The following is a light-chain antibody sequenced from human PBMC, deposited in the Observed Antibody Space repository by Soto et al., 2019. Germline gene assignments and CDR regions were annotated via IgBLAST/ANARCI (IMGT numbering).Light chain of an antibody. CDR1: QSVLSSSNNKNF. V-gene: IGKV4-1*01. CDR2: WAS. Sequence: DIVMTQSPDSLAVSLGERATINCKSSQSVLSSSNNKNFLAWYQQKPGQSPKLLIYWASTRESGVPDRFSGSGSGTDFTLTISSLQAEDVAVYYCQQYYPIPYTFGQATKLEIK. J-gene: IGKJ2*01. CDR3: QQYYPIPYT.